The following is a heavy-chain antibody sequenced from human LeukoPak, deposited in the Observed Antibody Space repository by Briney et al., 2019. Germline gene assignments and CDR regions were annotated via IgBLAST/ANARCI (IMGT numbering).Heavy chain of an antibody. CDR2: INPSGGST. V-gene: IGHV1-18*01. D-gene: IGHD3-10*01. CDR3: ARAGGITMVRGVIRY. CDR1: GYSFSTYA. J-gene: IGHJ4*02. Sequence: ASVKVSCKASGYSFSTYAISWVRQAPGQGLEWMGLINPSGGSTRYAQKLQGRVTMTTDTSTSTAYMELRSLRSDDTAVYYCARAGGITMVRGVIRYWGQGTLVTVSS.